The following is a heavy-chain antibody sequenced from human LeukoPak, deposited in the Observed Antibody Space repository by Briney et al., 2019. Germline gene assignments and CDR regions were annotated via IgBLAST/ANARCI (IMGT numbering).Heavy chain of an antibody. CDR1: GYTFTSYG. J-gene: IGHJ4*02. CDR3: AREYYYDSSGYSPYYFDY. Sequence: GASVKVSCKASGYTFTSYGISWVRQAPGQGLEWMGRIIPIFGTANYAQKFQGRVTITTDESTSTAYMELSSLRSEDTAVYYCAREYYYDSSGYSPYYFDYWGQGTLVTVSS. CDR2: IIPIFGTA. V-gene: IGHV1-69*05. D-gene: IGHD3-22*01.